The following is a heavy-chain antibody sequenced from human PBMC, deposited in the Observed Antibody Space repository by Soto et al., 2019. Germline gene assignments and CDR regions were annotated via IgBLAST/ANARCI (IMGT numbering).Heavy chain of an antibody. V-gene: IGHV3-48*01. CDR2: ISSSSSTI. CDR1: GFTFSSYS. CDR3: ARGDWKMEWLNNPHYYYYGMDV. Sequence: PGGSLRLSCAASGFTFSSYSMNWVRQAPGKGLEWVSYISSSSSTIYYADSVKGRFTISRDNAKNSLYLQMNSLRAVDTAVYYCARGDWKMEWLNNPHYYYYGMDVWGQGTTVTVSS. J-gene: IGHJ6*02. D-gene: IGHD3-3*01.